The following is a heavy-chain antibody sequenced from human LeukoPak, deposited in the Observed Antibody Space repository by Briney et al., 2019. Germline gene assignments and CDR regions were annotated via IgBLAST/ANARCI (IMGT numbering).Heavy chain of an antibody. Sequence: ASVKVSCKASGYTFTGYHMHWVRQAPGQGLEWMGWINPNSGGTNYAQKFQGRVTMTRDTSISTAYMELSRLRSDDTAVYYCARDYYDSSGCPDYWGQGTLVTVSS. J-gene: IGHJ4*02. V-gene: IGHV1-2*02. CDR1: GYTFTGYH. D-gene: IGHD3-22*01. CDR3: ARDYYDSSGCPDY. CDR2: INPNSGGT.